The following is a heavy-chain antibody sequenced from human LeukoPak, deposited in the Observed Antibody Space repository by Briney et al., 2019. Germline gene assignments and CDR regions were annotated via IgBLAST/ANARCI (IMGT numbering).Heavy chain of an antibody. CDR3: ARDYGDYVHWFDP. J-gene: IGHJ5*02. Sequence: GGSLRLSCAASGFTVSSNYMSWVRQAPGEGLEWVSVIYSGGSTYYADSVKGRFTISRDNSKNTLYLQMNSLRAEDTAVYYCARDYGDYVHWFDPWGQGTLVTVSS. CDR2: IYSGGST. D-gene: IGHD4-17*01. V-gene: IGHV3-66*01. CDR1: GFTVSSNY.